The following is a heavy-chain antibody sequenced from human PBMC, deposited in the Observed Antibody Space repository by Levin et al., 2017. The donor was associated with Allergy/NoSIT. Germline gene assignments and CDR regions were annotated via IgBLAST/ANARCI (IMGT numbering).Heavy chain of an antibody. CDR1: GFTFGDYA. D-gene: IGHD3-16*02. V-gene: IGHV3-49*04. CDR3: ARGGPPNYDYNWGSYRDGYFDY. CDR2: IRNKAHGGTT. Sequence: GESLKISCTGSGFTFGDYAMSWVRQAPGKGLEWVGFIRNKAHGGTTEYAASVKGRLTISRDDSKSIAYLQMNSLKTEDTAVYFCARGGPPNYDYNWGSYRDGYFDYWGQGALVAVSS. J-gene: IGHJ4*02.